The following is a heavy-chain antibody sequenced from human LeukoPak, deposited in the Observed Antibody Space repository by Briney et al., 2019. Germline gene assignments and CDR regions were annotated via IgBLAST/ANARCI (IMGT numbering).Heavy chain of an antibody. J-gene: IGHJ6*04. CDR1: GYSFTSYW. D-gene: IGHD3-10*01. CDR2: IDPSDSYT. Sequence: GESLKISCKGSGYSFTSYWISWVRQMPGKGLEWMGRIDPSDSYTNYSTSFQGHVTISADKSISTAYLQWSSLKASDTAMYYCARDPMVRGVIITKDYYYYYGMGVWGKGTTVTVSS. CDR3: ARDPMVRGVIITKDYYYYYGMGV. V-gene: IGHV5-10-1*01.